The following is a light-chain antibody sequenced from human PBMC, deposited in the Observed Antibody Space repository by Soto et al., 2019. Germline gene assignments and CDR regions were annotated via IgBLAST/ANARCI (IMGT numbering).Light chain of an antibody. V-gene: IGKV1-39*01. CDR1: QRISNS. CDR2: AAS. CDR3: QQSHS. Sequence: IQMTQSPSSLSASVGDRVTITCRASQRISNSLNWYQQKPGKAPKFLISAASSLQSGVPSRFSGSGSETDFILTISSLQPEDFATYYCQQSHSFGQGTKVEFK. J-gene: IGKJ1*01.